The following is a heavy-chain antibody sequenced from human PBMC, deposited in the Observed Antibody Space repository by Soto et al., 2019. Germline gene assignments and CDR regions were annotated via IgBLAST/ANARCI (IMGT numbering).Heavy chain of an antibody. CDR1: GFTFSDYV. CDR3: AKGPDSGRYYSGRYYFDN. Sequence: QVQLVASGGGVVQPGTSLRVSCAASGFTFSDYVMHWVRRAPGKGLEWVAVISHDGSNKFYADSVKGRFSVSRDNSKTTLYLQMNSLRVEDTAVYYCAKGPDSGRYYSGRYYFDNWGQGTLVTVSS. CDR2: ISHDGSNK. D-gene: IGHD1-26*01. J-gene: IGHJ4*02. V-gene: IGHV3-30*18.